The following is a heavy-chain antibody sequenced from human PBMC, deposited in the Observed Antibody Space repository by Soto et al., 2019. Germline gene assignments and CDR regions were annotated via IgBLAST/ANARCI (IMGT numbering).Heavy chain of an antibody. Sequence: GGSLRLSSTAAESNCGGYGGHWVRQAPGKGLEWVAVISYDGSNKYYADSVKGRFTISRDNSKNTLYLQMNSLRAEETAVYYCASAVTDSSGWYGEYWGQGTWVTVSP. V-gene: IGHV3-30-3*01. CDR1: ESNCGGYG. J-gene: IGHJ4*02. D-gene: IGHD6-19*01. CDR2: ISYDGSNK. CDR3: ASAVTDSSGWYGEY.